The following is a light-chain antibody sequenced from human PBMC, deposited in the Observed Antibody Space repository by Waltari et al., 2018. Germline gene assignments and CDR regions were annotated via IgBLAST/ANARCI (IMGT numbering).Light chain of an antibody. CDR3: QKYDSLPST. Sequence: MMLTQSPGTLSLSPGERATLSCRASQSVGRSLVWYQQKPGQAPRLRIYDASRRATGIPDSFSGSGFGTDVSLTISRLEPEDFAVYYCQKYDSLPSTFGQGTKVEIK. CDR2: DAS. J-gene: IGKJ1*01. V-gene: IGKV3-20*01. CDR1: QSVGRS.